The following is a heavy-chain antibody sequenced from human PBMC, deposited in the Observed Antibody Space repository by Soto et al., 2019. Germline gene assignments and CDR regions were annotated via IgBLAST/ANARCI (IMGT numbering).Heavy chain of an antibody. Sequence: SVKVSCKASGGTFSTYAIDWVRQAPGQGLEWMGGIIPLFGTAKYAQNFQGRITITADESTNTAYMELRSLRSQDTAVYYCARGVRYDSSGYYYFYWGQGTLVTVSS. J-gene: IGHJ4*02. V-gene: IGHV1-69*13. CDR3: ARGVRYDSSGYYYFY. D-gene: IGHD3-22*01. CDR2: IIPLFGTA. CDR1: GGTFSTYA.